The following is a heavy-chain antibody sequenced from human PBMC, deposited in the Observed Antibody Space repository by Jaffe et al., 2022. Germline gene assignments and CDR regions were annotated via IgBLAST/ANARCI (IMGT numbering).Heavy chain of an antibody. V-gene: IGHV2-5*02. CDR1: GFSLSTSGVG. D-gene: IGHD3-22*01. CDR3: AHHRRYDSSGYYYLYFDY. CDR2: IYWDDDK. Sequence: QITLKESGPTLVKPTQTLTLTCTFSGFSLSTSGVGVGWIRQPPGKALEWLALIYWDDDKRYSPSLKSRLTITKDTSKNQVVLTMTNMDPVDTATYYCAHHRRYDSSGYYYLYFDYWGQGTLVTVSS. J-gene: IGHJ4*02.